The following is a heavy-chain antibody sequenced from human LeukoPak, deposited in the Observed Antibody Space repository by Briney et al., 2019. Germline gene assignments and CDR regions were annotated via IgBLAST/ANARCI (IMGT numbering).Heavy chain of an antibody. CDR3: ARDILAP. Sequence: QPGGPLRLSCAASGFTFRGYWMSWVRQAPGKGLGGVSSKNHEWRDVLHVDPERGRFSISRDDPKNSLYLQKNSLRLGDAAVYYCARDILAPWGQGAIVGVPS. V-gene: IGHV3-7*01. CDR2: KNHEWRDV. J-gene: IGHJ5*02. CDR1: GFTFRGYW. D-gene: IGHD3-9*01.